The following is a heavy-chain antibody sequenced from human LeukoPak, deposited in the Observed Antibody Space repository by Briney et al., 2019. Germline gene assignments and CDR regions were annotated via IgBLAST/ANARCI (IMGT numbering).Heavy chain of an antibody. J-gene: IGHJ5*02. Sequence: GGSLRLSCAASGFTVSSNYMSWVRQAPGKGLEWVSVIYSGGSTYYADSVKGRFTISRDNSKNTLYLQMNSLRAEDTAVYYCARDYYDSSGYWFDPWGQGTLVTVSS. D-gene: IGHD3-22*01. CDR2: IYSGGST. CDR3: ARDYYDSSGYWFDP. V-gene: IGHV3-53*01. CDR1: GFTVSSNY.